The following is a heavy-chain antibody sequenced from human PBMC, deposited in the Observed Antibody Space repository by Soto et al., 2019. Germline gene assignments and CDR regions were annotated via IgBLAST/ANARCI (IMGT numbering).Heavy chain of an antibody. Sequence: ASVKVSCKASGYTFTSYGISWVRQAPGQGLEWMGWISAYNGNTNYAQKLQGRVTMTTDTPTSTAYMELRSLRSDDTVVYYCARDGGASELGHMVRGFIDYWGQGTLVTVSS. CDR2: ISAYNGNT. CDR3: ARDGGASELGHMVRGFIDY. V-gene: IGHV1-18*01. J-gene: IGHJ4*02. CDR1: GYTFTSYG. D-gene: IGHD3-10*01.